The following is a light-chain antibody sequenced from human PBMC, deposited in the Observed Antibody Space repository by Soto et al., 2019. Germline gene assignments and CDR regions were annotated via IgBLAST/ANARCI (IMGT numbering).Light chain of an antibody. Sequence: QSVLTQPPSVSAAPAQNVTISCSRGDSSIGHIYVSWYQQLPGRGPKLLIYYNDKRPSGIPDRFSGSKSGRSATLGITRPQTGEEPPYYCGTCDNSLSAYVFGTGTLVIVL. J-gene: IGLJ1*01. CDR2: YND. CDR3: GTCDNSLSAYV. V-gene: IGLV1-51*01. CDR1: DSSIGHIY.